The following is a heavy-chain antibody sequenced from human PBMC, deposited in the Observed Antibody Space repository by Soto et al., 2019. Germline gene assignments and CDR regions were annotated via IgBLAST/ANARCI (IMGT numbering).Heavy chain of an antibody. J-gene: IGHJ6*02. CDR2: ISPYTGNT. D-gene: IGHD3-16*01. V-gene: IGHV1-18*01. CDR1: GYIFVNYG. CDR3: GMVENYVTPTPQDV. Sequence: QVQLVQSGDEVKKPGASVKVSCKASGYIFVNYGIAWVRQAPGQGLEWMGWISPYTGNTHSATKVQGRLTMTTDTSKSTAYMDLGSLTSADTAVYYCGMVENYVTPTPQDVWGQGTTVTVSS.